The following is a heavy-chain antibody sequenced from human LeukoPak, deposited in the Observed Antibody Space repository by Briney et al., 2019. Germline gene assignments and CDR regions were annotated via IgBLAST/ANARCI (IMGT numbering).Heavy chain of an antibody. V-gene: IGHV3-21*01. CDR2: ISSTGSYI. D-gene: IGHD3-9*01. CDR1: GFTVSTNY. CDR3: AREMGDILTGYGLDY. J-gene: IGHJ4*02. Sequence: GGSLRLSCAVSGFTVSTNYMTWVRQAPGKGLEWVSSISSTGSYIFYADSVKGRFTISRDNAKNSLYLQMNSLRAEDTAVYYCAREMGDILTGYGLDYWGQGTLVTVSS.